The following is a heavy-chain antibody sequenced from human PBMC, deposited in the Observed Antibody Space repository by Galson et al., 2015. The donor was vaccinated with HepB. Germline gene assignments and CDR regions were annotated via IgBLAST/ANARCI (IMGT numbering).Heavy chain of an antibody. V-gene: IGHV5-10-1*01. CDR1: GYSFTSYW. D-gene: IGHD5-18*01. Sequence: QSGAEVKKPGESLRISCKGSGYSFTSYWISWVRRMPGKGLEWMGRIDPSDSYTNYSPSFQGHVTISADKSISTAYLQWSSLKASDTAMYYCARVFRQLWLDGVFYFDYWGQGTLVTVSS. CDR3: ARVFRQLWLDGVFYFDY. J-gene: IGHJ4*02. CDR2: IDPSDSYT.